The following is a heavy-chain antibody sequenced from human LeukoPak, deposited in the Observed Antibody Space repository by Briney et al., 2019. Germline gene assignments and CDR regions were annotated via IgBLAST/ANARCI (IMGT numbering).Heavy chain of an antibody. J-gene: IGHJ4*02. CDR1: GYTFTYRY. Sequence: SVKVSCKASGYTFTYRYLHWVRQAPGQALEGMGWITPFNGNTNYAQKFQDRATITRDRSMSTAYMELSSLRPEDTPIYYCASQGPEGFDYRGQATLVTVPS. CDR3: ASQGPEGFDY. V-gene: IGHV1-45*02. CDR2: ITPFNGNT.